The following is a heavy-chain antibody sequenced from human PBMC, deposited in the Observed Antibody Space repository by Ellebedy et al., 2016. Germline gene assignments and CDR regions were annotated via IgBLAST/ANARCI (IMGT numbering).Heavy chain of an antibody. V-gene: IGHV3-15*01. CDR1: GFTFSNAW. J-gene: IGHJ4*02. D-gene: IGHD1-1*01. CDR3: ARGAPTGTFFDY. CDR2: IKSKKDGETT. Sequence: GGSLRLSCAASGFTFSNAWMSWVRQAPGKGLEWVARIKSKKDGETTDYAAPVKGRFTISRDDPKNTVYLQMNSLKTEDTAVFYCARGAPTGTFFDYWGQGSLVTVSS.